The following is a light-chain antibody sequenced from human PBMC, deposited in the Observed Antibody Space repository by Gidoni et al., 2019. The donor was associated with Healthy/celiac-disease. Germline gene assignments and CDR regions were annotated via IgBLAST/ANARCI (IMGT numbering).Light chain of an antibody. CDR3: SSYTSSSTYVV. V-gene: IGLV2-18*02. J-gene: IGLJ2*01. Sequence: QSALTQPPSMSGSPGQSVTISCTGTSSDVGSYNRVSWYQQPPGTAPKLMIYDVSNRPSGVPDRFSGSKSGNTASLTISGLQAEDEADYYCSSYTSSSTYVVFGGGTKLTVL. CDR2: DVS. CDR1: SSDVGSYNR.